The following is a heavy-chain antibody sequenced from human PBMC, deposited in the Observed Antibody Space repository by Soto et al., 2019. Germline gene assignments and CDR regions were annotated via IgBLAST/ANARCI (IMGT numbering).Heavy chain of an antibody. D-gene: IGHD2-2*01. CDR3: ARDGVIVPSAMESFDY. Sequence: VKVSCKASGYPFTSYDINWVRQATGQGLEWMGWMNPNSGNTGYAQKFQGRVTMTRNTSISTAYMELSSLRSEDTAIYYCARDGVIVPSAMESFDYWGQGTLVTVSS. CDR2: MNPNSGNT. V-gene: IGHV1-8*01. J-gene: IGHJ4*02. CDR1: GYPFTSYD.